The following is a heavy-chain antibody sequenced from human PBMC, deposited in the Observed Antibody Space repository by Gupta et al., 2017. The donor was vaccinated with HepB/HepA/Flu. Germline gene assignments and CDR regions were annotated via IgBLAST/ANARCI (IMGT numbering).Heavy chain of an antibody. V-gene: IGHV3-23*01. CDR2: ISGSGGNT. CDR3: AKDLTGTYGDYFDY. Sequence: EVQMLESGGDLVQPGGSLRLYCVASGFSFSSYAMSWVRQAPGKGPEWVSEISGSGGNTYYADSVKGRFSISRDNSKSTLYLQMNSLKVEDTAVYYCAKDLTGTYGDYFDYWGQGTPVAVSA. D-gene: IGHD1-20*01. CDR1: GFSFSSYA. J-gene: IGHJ4*02.